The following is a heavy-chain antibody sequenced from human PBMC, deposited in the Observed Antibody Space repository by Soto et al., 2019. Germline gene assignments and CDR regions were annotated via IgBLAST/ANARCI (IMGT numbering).Heavy chain of an antibody. CDR3: VLGGLETGYYRDMDY. CDR1: GYTFKNYG. Sequence: QDHLVQSGGEVKKPGASAKVSCKASGYTFKNYGINWERQAPGRGLEWVAWISAYNGDTSYAPHLQGRVTVTTETLTNTAYMELRSLRPDDTAVYFCVLGGLETGYYRDMDYWGQGTLVSVSS. J-gene: IGHJ4*02. CDR2: ISAYNGDT. D-gene: IGHD3-9*01. V-gene: IGHV1-18*04.